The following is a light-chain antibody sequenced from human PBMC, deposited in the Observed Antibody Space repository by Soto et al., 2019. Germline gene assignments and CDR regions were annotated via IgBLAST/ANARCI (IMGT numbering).Light chain of an antibody. J-gene: IGKJ3*01. Sequence: EVVLTQSPATLSLSPGERATLSCTASQSVTTYLAWYQQKPGQAPRLLIYDASTRATGIPARFSGSGSGTDFTLNISSPEPEDFAVYYCQQRSNWPPGVTFGPGTKVDIK. CDR3: QQRSNWPPGVT. V-gene: IGKV3-11*01. CDR1: QSVTTY. CDR2: DAS.